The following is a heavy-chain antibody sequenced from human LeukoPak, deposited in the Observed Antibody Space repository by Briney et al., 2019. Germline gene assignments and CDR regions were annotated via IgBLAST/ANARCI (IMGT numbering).Heavy chain of an antibody. V-gene: IGHV4-39*01. CDR1: GGSIGSSAYS. D-gene: IGHD3-10*01. CDR3: VRRFPLYYFDY. J-gene: IGHJ4*02. CDR2: ISYTGTT. Sequence: SETLSLTCTVSGGSIGSSAYSWGWIRQPPGKGLEWIGSISYTGTTYYNPSLKSRVTISLDTSKNQFSLKLISVTAADTAVYYCVRRFPLYYFDYWGQGTLVTVSS.